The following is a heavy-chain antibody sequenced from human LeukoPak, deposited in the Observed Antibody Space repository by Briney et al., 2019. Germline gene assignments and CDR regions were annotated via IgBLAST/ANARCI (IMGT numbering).Heavy chain of an antibody. V-gene: IGHV4-4*02. CDR2: IYHSGST. D-gene: IGHD3-10*01. CDR1: GGSISSSNW. CDR3: ARDRRGRPATRGRNQPPYFDY. Sequence: SGTLSLTCAVSGGSISSSNWWSWVRQPPGKGLEWIGEIYHSGSTNYNPSLKSRVTISVDKSKNQFSLKLSSVTAADTAVYYCARDRRGRPATRGRNQPPYFDYWGQGTLVTVSS. J-gene: IGHJ4*02.